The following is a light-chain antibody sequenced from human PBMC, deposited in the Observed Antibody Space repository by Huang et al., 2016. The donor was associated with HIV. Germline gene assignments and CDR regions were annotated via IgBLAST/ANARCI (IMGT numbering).Light chain of an antibody. Sequence: EIVLTQSPGTLSLSPGESATLSRGASQSVSNSYLAWYQQRPGQAPRLLIYGASSRGTGIPDRFSGSGSGTDFTLTISRLEPEDFAMYYCHQYGSSPLTFGGGTKVEIK. CDR3: HQYGSSPLT. J-gene: IGKJ4*01. CDR1: QSVSNSY. CDR2: GAS. V-gene: IGKV3-20*01.